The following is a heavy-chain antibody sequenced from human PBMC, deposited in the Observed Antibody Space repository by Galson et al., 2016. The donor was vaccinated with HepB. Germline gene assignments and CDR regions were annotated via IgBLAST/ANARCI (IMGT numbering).Heavy chain of an antibody. CDR1: GFTFSDYY. Sequence: SLRLSCAASGFTFSDYYMSWVRQAPGKGLEWVSYMSSSGRAIYYRDSVKGRFTISRGNAENSLYLQMNSLRAEDAAVYYCARIRHDFWSGYYYYGMDVWGQGTTVTVSS. D-gene: IGHD3-3*01. J-gene: IGHJ6*02. CDR2: MSSSGRAI. V-gene: IGHV3-11*01. CDR3: ARIRHDFWSGYYYYGMDV.